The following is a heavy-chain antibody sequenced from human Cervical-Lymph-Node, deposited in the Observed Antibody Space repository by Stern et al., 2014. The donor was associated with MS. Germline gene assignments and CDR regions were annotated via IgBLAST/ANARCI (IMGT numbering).Heavy chain of an antibody. CDR3: ASNNHYGVSLDY. CDR2: MKYEGSRQ. Sequence: EVQLVESGGGLVQPGGSLRLSCEASGFTFSSSWMHWVRPAPGKGLVWRSGMKYEGSRQNSADSVKGRFTISRDNAKSTLFLQMNSLRADDTAVYYCASNNHYGVSLDYWGQGALVTVSS. D-gene: IGHD4-17*01. V-gene: IGHV3-74*01. J-gene: IGHJ4*02. CDR1: GFTFSSSW.